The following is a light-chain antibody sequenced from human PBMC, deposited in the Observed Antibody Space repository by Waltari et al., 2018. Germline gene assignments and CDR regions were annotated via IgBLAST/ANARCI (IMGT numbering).Light chain of an antibody. V-gene: IGLV1-44*01. CDR1: RSNIGSNS. CDR3: AAWDDSLNSVL. Sequence: QSVLTQPPSASGTPGQGVTISCSVRRSNIGSNSVNWHQHLPGTAPKLRIFSDNQRPSWVPDRFSGSKSGNSASLAISGLQSDDEAHYYCAAWDDSLNSVLFGGGTKLTVL. CDR2: SDN. J-gene: IGLJ2*01.